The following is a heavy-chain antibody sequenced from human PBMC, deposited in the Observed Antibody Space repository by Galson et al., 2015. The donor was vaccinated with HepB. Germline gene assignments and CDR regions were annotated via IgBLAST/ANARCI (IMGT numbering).Heavy chain of an antibody. D-gene: IGHD3-10*01. Sequence: SVKVSCKASGFTFTGSAVQWVRQARGQRLEWIGWIVVGSGNAYYAQKFQERVTITRDMSTSTAYMELRSLTSEDTAVYYCAAADFGSGSYYNGIDYWGQGTLVTVSS. CDR1: GFTFTGSA. V-gene: IGHV1-58*01. CDR2: IVVGSGNA. J-gene: IGHJ4*02. CDR3: AAADFGSGSYYNGIDY.